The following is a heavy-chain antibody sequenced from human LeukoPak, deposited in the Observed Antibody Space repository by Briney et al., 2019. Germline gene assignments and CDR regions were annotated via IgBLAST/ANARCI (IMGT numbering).Heavy chain of an antibody. D-gene: IGHD3-10*01. J-gene: IGHJ5*02. CDR1: GGSFSGYY. Sequence: PSETLSLTCAVYGGSFSGYYWSWIRQPPGKGLDGIGEINHSGSTNYNPSLKSQVTISVDTSKNQFSLKLSSVTAADTAVYYCARGWFGYYNWFDPWGQGTLVTVSS. V-gene: IGHV4-34*01. CDR2: INHSGST. CDR3: ARGWFGYYNWFDP.